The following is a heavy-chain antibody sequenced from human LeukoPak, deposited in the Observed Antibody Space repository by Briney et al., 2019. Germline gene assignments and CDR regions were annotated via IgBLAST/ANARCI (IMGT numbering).Heavy chain of an antibody. J-gene: IGHJ6*02. CDR1: GYTLTELS. D-gene: IGHD4-17*01. CDR3: ASLYLTTVYWYGMDI. V-gene: IGHV1-69*02. Sequence: GASVKVSCKVSGYTLTELSMHWVRQAPGKGLEWMGRIIPILGIANYAQKFQGRVTITADKSTSTAYMELSSLRSEDTAVYYCASLYLTTVYWYGMDIWGQGTTVTVSS. CDR2: IIPILGIA.